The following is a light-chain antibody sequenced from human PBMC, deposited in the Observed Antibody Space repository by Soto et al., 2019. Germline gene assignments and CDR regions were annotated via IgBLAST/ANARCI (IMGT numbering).Light chain of an antibody. J-gene: IGLJ2*01. CDR2: GNS. V-gene: IGLV1-40*01. CDR1: SSNIGAGYD. CDR3: QSYDSSLSAVV. Sequence: QSVLTQPPSVSGAPGQRVTISCTGSSSNIGAGYDVPWYQQLPGTAPKLLIYGNSNRPSGVPDRFSGSKSGTSASLAITGLLAEDEADYYCQSYDSSLSAVVFGGGTKLTVL.